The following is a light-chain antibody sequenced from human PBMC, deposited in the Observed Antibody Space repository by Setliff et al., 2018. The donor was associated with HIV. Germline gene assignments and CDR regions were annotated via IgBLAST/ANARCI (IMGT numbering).Light chain of an antibody. CDR3: QSYDSSLTGSYV. Sequence: QSALAQSASMSEIPGQSVTISCNGSNSNIGADYDVHWYQQLPGTAPKLLIFGNSKRPSGVPDRFSGSKSGTSASLAITGLHAEDEADYYCQSYDSSLTGSYVFGTGTKVTVL. CDR2: GNS. J-gene: IGLJ1*01. CDR1: NSNIGADYD. V-gene: IGLV1-40*01.